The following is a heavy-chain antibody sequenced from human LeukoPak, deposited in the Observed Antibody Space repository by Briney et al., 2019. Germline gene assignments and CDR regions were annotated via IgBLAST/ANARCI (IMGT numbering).Heavy chain of an antibody. CDR3: ARVPTMVRGVIITERLWYFDY. V-gene: IGHV1-18*01. CDR1: GYTFTSYG. D-gene: IGHD3-10*01. Sequence: GASVKVSCKASGYTFTSYGISWVRQAPGQGLEWMGWISAYNGNTNYAQKLQGRVTMTTDTSTSTAYMELRSLRSDDTAVYYCARVPTMVRGVIITERLWYFDYWGQGTLVTVSS. J-gene: IGHJ4*02. CDR2: ISAYNGNT.